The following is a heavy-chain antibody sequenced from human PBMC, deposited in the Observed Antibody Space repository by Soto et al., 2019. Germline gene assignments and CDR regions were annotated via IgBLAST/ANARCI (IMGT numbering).Heavy chain of an antibody. D-gene: IGHD1-1*01. CDR3: SRTNDHGDREY. V-gene: IGHV1-69*02. CDR2: IIPMLGMG. J-gene: IGHJ4*02. CDR1: GGTFTSYT. Sequence: QVQLVQSGAEVKKPGSSVKVSCKASGGTFTSYTISWVRQAPGQGLEWMGRIIPMLGMGSHAQKFQGRVTITADKSTSTAYMELSSLRSEDTAVYYCSRTNDHGDREYWGQGTLVTVSS.